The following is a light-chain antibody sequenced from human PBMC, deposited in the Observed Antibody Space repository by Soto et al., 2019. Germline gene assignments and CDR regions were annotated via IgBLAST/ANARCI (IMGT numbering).Light chain of an antibody. J-gene: IGKJ4*01. CDR3: QQYNSYPLT. V-gene: IGKV1-5*01. Sequence: DSQMTQSASTLSASVGDRVTITCRASQSISSWLAWYQQKPGKAPKLLIYDASSLESGVPSRFSGSGSGTEFTLTISSLQPDDFATYYCQQYNSYPLTFGGGTKVDIK. CDR2: DAS. CDR1: QSISSW.